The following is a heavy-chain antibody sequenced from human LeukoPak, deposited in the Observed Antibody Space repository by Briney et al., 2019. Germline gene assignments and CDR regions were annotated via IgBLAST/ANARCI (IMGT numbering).Heavy chain of an antibody. CDR1: GGSISSYY. CDR2: IYYSGST. J-gene: IGHJ4*02. V-gene: IGHV4-59*01. D-gene: IGHD3-10*01. Sequence: SETLFLTCTVSGGSISSYYWSWIRQPPGKGLEWIGYIYYSGSTNYNPSLKSRVTISVDTSKNQFSLKLSSVTAADTAVYYCARAGEGYYGSGSYYTEFDYWGQGTLVTVSS. CDR3: ARAGEGYYGSGSYYTEFDY.